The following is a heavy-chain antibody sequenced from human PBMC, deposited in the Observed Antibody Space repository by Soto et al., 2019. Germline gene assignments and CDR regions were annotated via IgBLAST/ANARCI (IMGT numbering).Heavy chain of an antibody. CDR1: GGSFSGYY. CDR2: INHSGST. V-gene: IGHV4-34*01. CDR3: TRGRFRYDSSGYYGDFQH. D-gene: IGHD3-22*01. J-gene: IGHJ1*01. Sequence: QVQLQQWGAGLLKPSETLSLTCAVYGGSFSGYYWRWIRQSPGKGLEWIGEINHSGSTNYNPSLKSRVTISGDASKNQFSLKLSSVTAADTAVYFCTRGRFRYDSSGYYGDFQHWGQGTLVTVSS.